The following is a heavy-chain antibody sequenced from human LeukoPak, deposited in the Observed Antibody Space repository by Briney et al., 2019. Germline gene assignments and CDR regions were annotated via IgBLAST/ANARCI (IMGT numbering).Heavy chain of an antibody. CDR2: IWHTGST. V-gene: IGHV4-38-2*02. CDR1: GYSINSGYY. CDR3: ARITDLSVATDY. Sequence: SETLSLTCTVSGYSINSGYYWGWIRQPPGKGLEWIGSIWHTGSTYYNPSLKSRVTISVDTSKNQFSPKLTSVTAADTAVYYCARITDLSVATDYWGQGTLVTVSS. D-gene: IGHD6-19*01. J-gene: IGHJ4*02.